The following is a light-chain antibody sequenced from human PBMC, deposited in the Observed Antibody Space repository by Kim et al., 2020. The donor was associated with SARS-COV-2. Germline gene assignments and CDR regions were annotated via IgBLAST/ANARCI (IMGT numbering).Light chain of an antibody. J-gene: IGLJ3*02. Sequence: QSFLTQPASVSGSPGQSITISCTGTSSDVGGYNSVSWYQQHPGKVPKLMIYDVNKRPSGVSNRFSGSKSANTASLTISGLQADDEADYYCSSFTSSSTLVFGGGTQLTVL. CDR2: DVN. CDR3: SSFTSSSTLV. V-gene: IGLV2-14*03. CDR1: SSDVGGYNS.